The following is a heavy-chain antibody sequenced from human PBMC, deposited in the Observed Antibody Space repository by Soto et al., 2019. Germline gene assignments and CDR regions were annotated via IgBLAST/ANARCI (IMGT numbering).Heavy chain of an antibody. CDR2: IYYSGST. D-gene: IGHD7-27*01. CDR3: ARRWGRTFDY. V-gene: IGHV4-61*05. CDR1: GVSISSGDYY. Sequence: SETLSLTCTVSGVSISSGDYYWAWIRQPPGKGLEWIGYIYYSGSTNYNPSLKSRVTISVDTSKNQFSLKLSSVTAADTAVYYCARRWGRTFDYWGQGTLVTVSS. J-gene: IGHJ4*02.